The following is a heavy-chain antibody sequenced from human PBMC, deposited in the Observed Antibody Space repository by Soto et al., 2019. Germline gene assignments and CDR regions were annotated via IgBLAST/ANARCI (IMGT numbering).Heavy chain of an antibody. CDR3: ARGLRYDFWSGYYMYNWFDP. V-gene: IGHV1-8*01. D-gene: IGHD3-3*01. Sequence: ASVKVSCKASGYTFTSYDINWVRQDTGQGLEWMGWMNPNSGNTGYAQKFQGRVTMTRNNSISTAYMELSSLRSEDTAVYYCARGLRYDFWSGYYMYNWFDPWGQGTLVTVSS. CDR1: GYTFTSYD. J-gene: IGHJ5*02. CDR2: MNPNSGNT.